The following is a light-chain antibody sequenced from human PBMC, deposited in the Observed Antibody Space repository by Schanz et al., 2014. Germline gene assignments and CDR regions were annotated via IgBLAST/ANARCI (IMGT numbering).Light chain of an antibody. CDR2: DVT. V-gene: IGLV2-14*03. J-gene: IGLJ3*02. CDR3: SSYTSSRTGV. Sequence: HSALTQPPSASGSPGQSVTISCTGTSSLVGGHDYVSWYQQHPGKAPTLMIYDVTNRPSGVSNRFSGSKSGNTASLTISGLQAEDEADYYCSSYTSSRTGVFGGGTKVTVL. CDR1: SSLVGGHDY.